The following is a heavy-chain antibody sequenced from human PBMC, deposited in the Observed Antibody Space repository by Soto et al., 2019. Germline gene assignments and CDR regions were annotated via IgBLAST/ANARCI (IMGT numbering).Heavy chain of an antibody. D-gene: IGHD2-2*01. CDR3: ARVLRYCRSFRFYELSYCFYYYCMDV. J-gene: IGHJ6*02. CDR1: GGTFSSYA. V-gene: IGHV1-69*13. Sequence: SVKVSCKASGGTFSSYAISWVRQAPGQGLEWMGGIIPIFGTANYAQKFQGRVTITADESTSTAYMELSSLRSEDTAVYYCARVLRYCRSFRFYELSYCFYYYCMDVWRQGPTVTVPS. CDR2: IIPIFGTA.